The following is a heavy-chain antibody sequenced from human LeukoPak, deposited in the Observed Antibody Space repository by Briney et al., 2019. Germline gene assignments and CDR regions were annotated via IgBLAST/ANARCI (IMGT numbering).Heavy chain of an antibody. CDR3: ATRGVYSGYDKRYY. CDR2: IIPILGIA. CDR1: GGTFSSYA. Sequence: GASVKVSCKASGGTFSSYAISWVRQAPGQGLEWMGRIIPILGIANYAQKFQGRVTITADKSTSTAYMELSSLRSEDTAVYYCATRGVYSGYDKRYYWGQGTLVTVSS. J-gene: IGHJ4*02. V-gene: IGHV1-69*04. D-gene: IGHD5-12*01.